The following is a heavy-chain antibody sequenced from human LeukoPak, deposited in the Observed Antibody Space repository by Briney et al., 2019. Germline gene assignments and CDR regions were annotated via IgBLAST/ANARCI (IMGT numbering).Heavy chain of an antibody. Sequence: RGSLRLSCAASGFTFSSYSMNWVRQASGKGLEWVSSISSSSSYIYYADSVKGRFTISRDNAKNSLYLQMNSLRAEDTAVYYCATGDSSGFLRFDPWGQGTLVTVSS. CDR3: ATGDSSGFLRFDP. D-gene: IGHD3-22*01. CDR1: GFTFSSYS. CDR2: ISSSSSYI. V-gene: IGHV3-21*01. J-gene: IGHJ5*02.